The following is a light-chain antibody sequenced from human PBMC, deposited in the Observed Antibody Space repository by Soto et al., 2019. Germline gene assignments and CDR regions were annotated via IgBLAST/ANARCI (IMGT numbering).Light chain of an antibody. Sequence: EIVLTQSPGTLSLSRGERATLSCRASQSVSSNYLAWYQQKPGQAPRLLIYGASSRATGIPDRFSGSGSGTDFTLTIRRLEPEDFAVYYCQQYGSSYPWTLGQGTKVDIK. V-gene: IGKV3-20*01. J-gene: IGKJ1*01. CDR1: QSVSSNY. CDR2: GAS. CDR3: QQYGSSYPWT.